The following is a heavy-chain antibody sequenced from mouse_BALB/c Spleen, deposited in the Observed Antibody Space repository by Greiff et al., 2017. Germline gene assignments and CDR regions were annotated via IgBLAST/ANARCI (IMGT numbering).Heavy chain of an antibody. J-gene: IGHJ3*01. CDR2: ISYDGSN. CDR3: ARSSMITFAY. V-gene: IGHV3-6*02. D-gene: IGHD2-4*01. CDR1: GYSITSGYY. Sequence: VQLQQSGPGLVKPSQSLSLTCSVTGYSITSGYYWNWIRQFPGNKLEWMGYISYDGSNNYNPSLKNRISITRDTSKNQFFLKLNSVTTEDTATYYCARSSMITFAYWGQGTLVTVSA.